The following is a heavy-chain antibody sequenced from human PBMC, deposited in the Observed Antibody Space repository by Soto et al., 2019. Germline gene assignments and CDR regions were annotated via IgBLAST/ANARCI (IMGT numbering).Heavy chain of an antibody. D-gene: IGHD2-15*01. Sequence: GESLKISCKGSGYSFSTYWIGWVRQMPGKGLEWMGIIYPGDSDTRYSPSFQGQVTISVDKSITTAYLQWSSLKASDTAMYYCARQGSIDNWFDPWGQGTLVTVSS. CDR1: GYSFSTYW. J-gene: IGHJ5*02. CDR3: ARQGSIDNWFDP. V-gene: IGHV5-51*01. CDR2: IYPGDSDT.